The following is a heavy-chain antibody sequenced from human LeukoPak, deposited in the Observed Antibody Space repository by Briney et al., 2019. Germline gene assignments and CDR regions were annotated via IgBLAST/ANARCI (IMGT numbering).Heavy chain of an antibody. CDR3: AKDISALTPHMGYRYFDL. V-gene: IGHV3-23*01. CDR1: GFTFINYA. Sequence: GGSLRLSCAASGFTFINYAMSWVRQAPGKGLEWVSVVSGSGDTTYYADSVKGRFAISRDNSQNTVFLQMNSLRDEDTAVYFCAKDISALTPHMGYRYFDLWGRGTLVTVSS. CDR2: VSGSGDTT. J-gene: IGHJ2*01. D-gene: IGHD3-16*02.